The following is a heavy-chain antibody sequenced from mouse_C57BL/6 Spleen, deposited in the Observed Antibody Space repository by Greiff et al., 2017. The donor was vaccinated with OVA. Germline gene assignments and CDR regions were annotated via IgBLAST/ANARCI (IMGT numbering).Heavy chain of an antibody. CDR2: INPSTGGT. D-gene: IGHD2-10*01. J-gene: IGHJ4*01. CDR3: ARGLPHAMDY. V-gene: IGHV1-42*01. Sequence: VQLQQSGPELVKPGASVKISYKASGYSFTGYYMNWVQQSPEKSLEWIGEINPSTGGTTYNQKFKAKATLTVDKSSSTAYMQLKSLTSEDSAVYYCARGLPHAMDYWGQGPSVTVSS. CDR1: GYSFTGYY.